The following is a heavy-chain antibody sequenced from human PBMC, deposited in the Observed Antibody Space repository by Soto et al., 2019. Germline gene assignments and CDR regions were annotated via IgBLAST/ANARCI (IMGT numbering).Heavy chain of an antibody. CDR1: GFSFVSYW. Sequence: EVQLAESGGGLVLTGGSLRLSCAASGFSFVSYWMHWVRQVPGEGLAWVSRIHGNADNSDYADSVKGRFTISRDNAMNRLYLQMDSLRADDTGVYYCVRDFRGAVAGSEFDNWGQGTLVTVSS. CDR3: VRDFRGAVAGSEFDN. J-gene: IGHJ4*02. V-gene: IGHV3-74*01. D-gene: IGHD6-19*01. CDR2: IHGNADNS.